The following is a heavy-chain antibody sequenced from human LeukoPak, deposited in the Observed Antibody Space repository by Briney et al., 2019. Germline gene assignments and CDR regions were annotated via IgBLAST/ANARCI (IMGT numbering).Heavy chain of an antibody. CDR1: GYSISSAYY. D-gene: IGHD4-17*01. J-gene: IGHJ4*02. Sequence: SETLSLTCTVSGYSISSAYYWGWIRQSPGKGLEWIGKINHSGSTNYNPSLKSRVTISVDTSKNQFSLKLSSVTAADTAVYYCARVGDYGDFRIDSWGQGTLVTVSS. CDR3: ARVGDYGDFRIDS. V-gene: IGHV4-38-2*02. CDR2: INHSGST.